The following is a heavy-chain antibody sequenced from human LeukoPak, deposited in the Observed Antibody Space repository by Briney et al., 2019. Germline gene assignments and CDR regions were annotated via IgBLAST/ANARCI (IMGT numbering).Heavy chain of an antibody. CDR3: ARGGTSGTTVTYYFDY. CDR2: LYRGGSP. D-gene: IGHD5-12*01. Sequence: GGSLRLSCAASGFTVSSNYVGWVRQAPGKGLEWVSVLYRGGSPYYADSVKGRFTISRDNSKNTLYLQMNTLRADDTAVYYCARGGTSGTTVTYYFDYWGQGALVTVPS. V-gene: IGHV3-66*01. CDR1: GFTVSSNY. J-gene: IGHJ4*02.